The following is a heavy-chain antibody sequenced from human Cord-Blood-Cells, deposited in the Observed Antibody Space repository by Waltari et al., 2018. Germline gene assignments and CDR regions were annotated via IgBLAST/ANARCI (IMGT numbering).Heavy chain of an antibody. CDR1: GFPFSGYS. CDR2: ISSSSSYI. Sequence: EVQLVESGGGLVKPGGSLRLACAASGFPFSGYSMNWVRQAPGKGLEWVSSISSSSSYIYYADSVKGRFTISRDNAKNSLYLQMNSLRAEDTAVYYCARSGYFGDAFDIWGQGTMVTVSS. CDR3: ARSGYFGDAFDI. J-gene: IGHJ3*02. D-gene: IGHD3-10*01. V-gene: IGHV3-21*01.